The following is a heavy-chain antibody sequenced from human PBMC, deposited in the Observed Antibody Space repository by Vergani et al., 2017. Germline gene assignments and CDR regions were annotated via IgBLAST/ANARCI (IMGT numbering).Heavy chain of an antibody. CDR2: IYYSGST. J-gene: IGHJ4*02. D-gene: IGHD4-23*01. V-gene: IGHV4-59*01. Sequence: QVQLQESGPGLVKHSGTLSLTCTVSGGSISSYYWSWFRQPPGKGLEGFGYIYYSGSTNYNPSLTSRVTISVATSKNQFSLKLSSVTAADTAVYYCARDLPDYGSNSGLFDYWGQGTLVTVSS. CDR3: ARDLPDYGSNSGLFDY. CDR1: GGSISSYY.